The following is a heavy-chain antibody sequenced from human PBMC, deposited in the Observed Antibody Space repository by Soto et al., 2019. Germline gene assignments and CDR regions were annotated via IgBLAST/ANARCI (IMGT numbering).Heavy chain of an antibody. Sequence: QVQLVQSGAELKKPGASVKVSCKASGYSFTNYGLHWVRQAPGHRLEWMGWINAGNGDTKYSQRFQGRLSFSRDTSASTAYMELSSLRSEDTSMYYCAIPVSPYGWGLGYWGQGTLVTVSS. J-gene: IGHJ4*02. CDR2: INAGNGDT. CDR1: GYSFTNYG. D-gene: IGHD3-10*01. CDR3: AIPVSPYGWGLGY. V-gene: IGHV1-3*01.